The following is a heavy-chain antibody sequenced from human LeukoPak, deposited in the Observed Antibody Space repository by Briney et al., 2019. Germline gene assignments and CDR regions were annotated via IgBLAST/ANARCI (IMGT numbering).Heavy chain of an antibody. J-gene: IGHJ5*02. V-gene: IGHV3-23*01. CDR1: GFTFSSYG. CDR3: AKDYYGSGSYYGFLFS. D-gene: IGHD3-10*01. Sequence: GGSLRLSCAASGFTFSSYGMSWVRQAPGKGLEWVSAISGSGGSTYYADSVKGRFTISRDNSKNTLYLQMNSLRAEDTAVYYCAKDYYGSGSYYGFLFSWGQGTLVTVSS. CDR2: ISGSGGST.